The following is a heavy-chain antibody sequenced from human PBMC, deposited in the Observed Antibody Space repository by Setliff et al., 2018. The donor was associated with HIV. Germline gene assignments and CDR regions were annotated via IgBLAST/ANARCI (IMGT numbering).Heavy chain of an antibody. J-gene: IGHJ2*01. Sequence: PGGSLRLSCAASGVTISDHEMGWVRQAPGKGLEWVAVIWYDGSNKYYADSVKGRFTISRDNSKNTLYLQMNSLRAEDTAVYYCAKVGTYSSTWYFDHWGRGTLVTVSS. D-gene: IGHD6-13*01. CDR1: GVTISDHE. CDR2: IWYDGSNK. V-gene: IGHV3-33*06. CDR3: AKVGTYSSTWYFDH.